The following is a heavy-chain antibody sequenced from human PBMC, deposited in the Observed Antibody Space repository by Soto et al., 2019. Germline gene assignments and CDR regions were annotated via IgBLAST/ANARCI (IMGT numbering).Heavy chain of an antibody. D-gene: IGHD2-2*01. CDR1: GFTFSTYV. CDR3: AKGSSNSRPYYFDY. Sequence: GGSLILSCAASGFTFSTYVMSWVRQAPGQGLEWVSAITGGADDTYNADSVRGRFTISRDNSKNTLYLQMNSLRAEDTAVYYCAKGSSNSRPYYFDYWGQGTLVTVSS. CDR2: ITGGADDT. V-gene: IGHV3-23*01. J-gene: IGHJ4*02.